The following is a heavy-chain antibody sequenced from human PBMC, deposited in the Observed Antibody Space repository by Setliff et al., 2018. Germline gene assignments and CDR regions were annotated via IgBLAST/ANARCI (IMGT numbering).Heavy chain of an antibody. Sequence: SGPTLVNPPQTLTLTCTLSGFSLGTSGVGVGWIRQPPGKALEWLALIYWDDDKRYSPSLKSRLTITKDTSKNQVVLTMTNMDPVDTATYYCARCITIFGVVIPNAFDYWGQGTLVTVSS. CDR1: GFSLGTSGVG. J-gene: IGHJ4*02. D-gene: IGHD3-3*01. V-gene: IGHV2-5*02. CDR2: IYWDDDK. CDR3: ARCITIFGVVIPNAFDY.